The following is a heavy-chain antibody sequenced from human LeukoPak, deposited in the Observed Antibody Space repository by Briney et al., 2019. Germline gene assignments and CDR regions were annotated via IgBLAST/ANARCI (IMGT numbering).Heavy chain of an antibody. Sequence: SEALSLTCTDSGYSITSGYYWGWIRQPPGKGLEWIGSIYHSGDSFYNPSLKTRVTISVDTSRNQFSLKLISVTAADTALYYCARFSVSQAWFAPWGQGTLVTVSS. CDR3: ARFSVSQAWFAP. V-gene: IGHV4-38-2*02. J-gene: IGHJ5*02. CDR2: IYHSGDS. CDR1: GYSITSGYY.